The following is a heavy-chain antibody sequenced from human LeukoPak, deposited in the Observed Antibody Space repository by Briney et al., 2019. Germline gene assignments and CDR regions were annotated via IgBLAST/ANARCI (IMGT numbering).Heavy chain of an antibody. CDR3: AKGSMFRGGFDP. CDR1: GFTFSDYS. V-gene: IGHV3-23*01. CDR2: ISISGGNT. D-gene: IGHD3-10*01. Sequence: GGSLRLSCAASGFTFSDYSMNWVRQAPGKGLDWVSTISISGGNTYYTDSVKGRFTISRDNSKSTLYLQMNSLRAEDTAVYYCAKGSMFRGGFDPWGQGTLVTVSS. J-gene: IGHJ5*02.